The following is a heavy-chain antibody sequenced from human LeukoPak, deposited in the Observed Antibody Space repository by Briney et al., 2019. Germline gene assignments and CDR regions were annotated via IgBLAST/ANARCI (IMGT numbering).Heavy chain of an antibody. CDR2: IKQDGSEK. CDR3: TREGITAAADY. CDR1: GFTFSSYW. D-gene: IGHD6-13*01. J-gene: IGHJ4*02. V-gene: IGHV3-7*01. Sequence: GGSLRLSCAASGFTFSSYWMSWVRQAPGKGLEWVANIKQDGSEKHYVDSVKGRFTFSRGNAKNSLYLQLNSLRGEDTAVYYCTREGITAAADYWGQGTLVTVSS.